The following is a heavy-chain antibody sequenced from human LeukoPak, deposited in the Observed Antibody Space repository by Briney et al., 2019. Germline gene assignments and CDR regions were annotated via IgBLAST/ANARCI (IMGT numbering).Heavy chain of an antibody. Sequence: PSETLSLTCTVSAGSISSGDYYWSWIRQPPGQGLEWIGEINHSGSTNYNPSLKSRVTISVDTSKNQFSLKLSSVTAADTAVYYCARESTRLGYYKENDAFDIWGQGTMVTVSS. J-gene: IGHJ3*02. CDR2: INHSGST. D-gene: IGHD1-26*01. CDR3: ARESTRLGYYKENDAFDI. CDR1: AGSISSGDYY. V-gene: IGHV4-30-4*01.